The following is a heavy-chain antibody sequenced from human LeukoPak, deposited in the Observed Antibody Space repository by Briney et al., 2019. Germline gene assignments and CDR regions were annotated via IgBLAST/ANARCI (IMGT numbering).Heavy chain of an antibody. CDR3: ARSFLSIAAAATDY. J-gene: IGHJ4*02. Sequence: GGSLRLSCAASGFTFSSYSMNWVRQAPGKGLEWVSSISSSSSYIYYADSVKGRFTISRDNAKNSLYLQMNSLRAEDTAVYYCARSFLSIAAAATDYWGQGILVTVSS. CDR2: ISSSSSYI. V-gene: IGHV3-21*01. D-gene: IGHD6-13*01. CDR1: GFTFSSYS.